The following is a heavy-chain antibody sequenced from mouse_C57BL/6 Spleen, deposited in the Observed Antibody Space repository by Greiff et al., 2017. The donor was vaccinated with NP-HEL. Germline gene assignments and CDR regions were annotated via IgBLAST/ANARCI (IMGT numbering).Heavy chain of an antibody. Sequence: QVQLQQSGPELVKPGASVKISCKASGYAFSSSWMNWVKQRPGKGLEWIGRIYPGDGDTNYNGKFKGKATLTADKSSSTAYMQLSSLTSEDSAVYFCALYYYGSRNAMDYWGQGTSVTVSS. V-gene: IGHV1-82*01. J-gene: IGHJ4*01. CDR1: GYAFSSSW. D-gene: IGHD1-1*01. CDR3: ALYYYGSRNAMDY. CDR2: IYPGDGDT.